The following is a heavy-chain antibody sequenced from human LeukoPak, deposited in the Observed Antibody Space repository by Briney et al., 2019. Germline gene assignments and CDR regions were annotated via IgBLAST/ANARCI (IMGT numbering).Heavy chain of an antibody. CDR2: ISSSGSTI. J-gene: IGHJ5*02. CDR1: GFTFSDYY. Sequence: GGSLRLSCAASGFTFSDYYMSWIRQAPGKGLERVSYISSSGSTIYYADSVKGRFTISRDNAKNSLYLQMNSLRAEDTAVYYCASRGMAVAGTRVFDPWGQGTLVTVSS. V-gene: IGHV3-11*01. D-gene: IGHD6-19*01. CDR3: ASRGMAVAGTRVFDP.